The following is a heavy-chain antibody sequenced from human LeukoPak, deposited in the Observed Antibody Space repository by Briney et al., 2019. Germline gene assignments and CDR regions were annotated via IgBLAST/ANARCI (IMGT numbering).Heavy chain of an antibody. Sequence: GGSLRLSCAASGFTVSSNYMSWVRQAPGKGLEWVSVIYSGGSTYYADSVKGRFTISRDNSKNTLYLQMNSLRAEDTAVYYCAVVWFGESYYFDYWGQGTLVTVFS. CDR3: AVVWFGESYYFDY. CDR2: IYSGGST. CDR1: GFTVSSNY. V-gene: IGHV3-53*01. D-gene: IGHD3-10*01. J-gene: IGHJ4*02.